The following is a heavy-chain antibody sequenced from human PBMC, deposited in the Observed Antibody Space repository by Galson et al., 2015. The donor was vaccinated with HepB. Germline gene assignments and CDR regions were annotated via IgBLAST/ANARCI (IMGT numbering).Heavy chain of an antibody. CDR1: GFNFGDHA. CDR3: AREIGPLTMTRGYLAS. J-gene: IGHJ1*01. Sequence: SLRLSCAGSGFNFGDHAMHWVRQVPGPGLEWVSAISWNSGGVGYADSVRGRFTISRDNARNSVSLQMNSLRVEDTALYYCAREIGPLTMTRGYLASWGQGTLVTITS. D-gene: IGHD3-10*01. CDR2: ISWNSGGV. V-gene: IGHV3-9*01.